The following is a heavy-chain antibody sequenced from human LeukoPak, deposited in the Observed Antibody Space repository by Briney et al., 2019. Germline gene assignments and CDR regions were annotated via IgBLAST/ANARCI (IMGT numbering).Heavy chain of an antibody. CDR2: IWPGDSDT. V-gene: IGHV5-51*01. CDR1: GYDFTTYW. Sequence: GESLKISCKISGYDFTTYWIGWVRQMPGKGLECMGIIWPGDSDTRYSPSFQGQVTISADKSISTAYLQWSSLKASDTAMYYCARRMITFGGVIAPLGYFDYWGQGTLVTVSS. CDR3: ARRMITFGGVIAPLGYFDY. D-gene: IGHD3-16*02. J-gene: IGHJ4*02.